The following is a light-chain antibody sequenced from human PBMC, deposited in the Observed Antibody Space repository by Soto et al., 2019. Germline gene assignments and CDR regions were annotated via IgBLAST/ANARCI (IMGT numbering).Light chain of an antibody. CDR3: QTWDTGARVV. V-gene: IGLV4-69*01. CDR2: LSSDGSH. CDR1: SGHSSYA. J-gene: IGLJ2*01. Sequence: QPVLTQSPSASASLGASVKLTCTLSSGHSSYAIAWHQQQPEKGPRYLMKLSSDGSHSKGDGIPDRFSGSSSGAERYLTISSLQSEDEAYYYCQTWDTGARVVFGGGTKLTVL.